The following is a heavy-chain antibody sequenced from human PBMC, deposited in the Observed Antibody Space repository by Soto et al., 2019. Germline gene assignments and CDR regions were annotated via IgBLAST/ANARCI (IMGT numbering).Heavy chain of an antibody. D-gene: IGHD2-8*01. V-gene: IGHV1-3*01. J-gene: IGHJ4*02. CDR1: GCSLIGYA. CDR3: AYKGYAGAEGYYFDY. Sequence: XSVKVPCTAFGCSLIGYARHWVRLAPGQRLEWMGWINACNGNTKYSQKFQGRVTITRDTSASTAYMELSSLRSEDTAVYYCAYKGYAGAEGYYFDYWGQGTLVTVSS. CDR2: INACNGNT.